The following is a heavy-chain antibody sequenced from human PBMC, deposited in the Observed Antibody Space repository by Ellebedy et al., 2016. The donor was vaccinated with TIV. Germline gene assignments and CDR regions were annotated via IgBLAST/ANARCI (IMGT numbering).Heavy chain of an antibody. D-gene: IGHD6-19*01. CDR1: GGSISSYY. CDR3: ARGRIAVAGIFDY. Sequence: MPSETLSLTCTVSGGSISSYYWSWIRQPPGKGLEWIGYVYYSGSTKYNPSLKSRVTISVDTSKNQFSLKLNSVTVADSGVYFCARGRIAVAGIFDYWGQGILVTVSS. CDR2: VYYSGST. V-gene: IGHV4-59*08. J-gene: IGHJ4*02.